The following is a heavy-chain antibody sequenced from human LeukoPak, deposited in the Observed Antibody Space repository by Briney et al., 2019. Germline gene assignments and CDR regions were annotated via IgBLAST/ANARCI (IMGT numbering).Heavy chain of an antibody. D-gene: IGHD5-18*01. CDR1: GYTLTELS. V-gene: IGHV1-24*01. CDR2: FDPEDGET. CDR3: AAANHGYSYGWSYFDY. J-gene: IGHJ4*02. Sequence: ASVKVSCKVSGYTLTELSMHWVRQAPGKGLEWMGGFDPEDGETIYAQKFQGRVTMTEDTSTDTAYMELSSLRSEDTDVYYCAAANHGYSYGWSYFDYWGQGTLVTVSS.